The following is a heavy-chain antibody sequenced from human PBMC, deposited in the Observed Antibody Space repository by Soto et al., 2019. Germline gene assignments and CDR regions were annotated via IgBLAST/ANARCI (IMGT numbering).Heavy chain of an antibody. CDR2: IIPIFGTA. J-gene: IGHJ6*02. Sequence: SVKVSCKASGGTFSTYAISWVRQAPGQGLEWMGGIIPIFGTANYAQKFQGRVTITADESTSTAYMELSSLRSEDTAVYYCARELNHDYGEYGMDVWGQGTTVTVSS. D-gene: IGHD4-17*01. V-gene: IGHV1-69*13. CDR3: ARELNHDYGEYGMDV. CDR1: GGTFSTYA.